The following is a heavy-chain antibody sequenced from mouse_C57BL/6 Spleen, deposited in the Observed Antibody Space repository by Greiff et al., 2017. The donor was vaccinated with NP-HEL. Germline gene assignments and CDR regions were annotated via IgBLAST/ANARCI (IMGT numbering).Heavy chain of an antibody. CDR3: ARAPLYDGSSHWYFDV. Sequence: EVKLVESGGGLVKPGGSLKLSCAASGFTFSSYAMSWVRQTPEKRLEWVATISDGGSYTYYPDNVKGRFTISRDNAKNNLYLQMSHLKSEDTAMYYCARAPLYDGSSHWYFDVWGTGTTVTVSS. J-gene: IGHJ1*03. CDR1: GFTFSSYA. CDR2: ISDGGSYT. V-gene: IGHV5-4*03. D-gene: IGHD1-1*01.